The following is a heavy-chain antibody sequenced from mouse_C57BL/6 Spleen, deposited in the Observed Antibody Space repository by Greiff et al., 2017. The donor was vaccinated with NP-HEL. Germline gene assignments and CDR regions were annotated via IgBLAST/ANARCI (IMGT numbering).Heavy chain of an antibody. V-gene: IGHV5-17*01. Sequence: EVKLVESGGGLVKPGGSLKLSCAASGFTFSDYGMHWVRQAPEKGLEWVAYISSGSSTIYYADTVKGRFTISRDNAKNTLFLQMTSLRSEDTAMYYCAILTGRFAYWGQGTLVTVSA. J-gene: IGHJ3*01. D-gene: IGHD4-1*01. CDR3: AILTGRFAY. CDR1: GFTFSDYG. CDR2: ISSGSSTI.